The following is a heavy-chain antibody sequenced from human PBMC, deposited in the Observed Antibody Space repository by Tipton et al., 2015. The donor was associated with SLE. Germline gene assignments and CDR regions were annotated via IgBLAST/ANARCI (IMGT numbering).Heavy chain of an antibody. CDR2: IYYSGST. CDR3: ARDHIAARWTGRWFDP. D-gene: IGHD6-6*01. CDR1: GGSISSYY. Sequence: TLSLTCTVSGGSISSYYWSWIRQPPGKGLEWIGSIYYSGSTYYNPSLKSRVTISVDTSKNQFSLKLSSVTAADTAVYYCARDHIAARWTGRWFDPWGQGTLVTVSS. V-gene: IGHV4-59*01. J-gene: IGHJ5*02.